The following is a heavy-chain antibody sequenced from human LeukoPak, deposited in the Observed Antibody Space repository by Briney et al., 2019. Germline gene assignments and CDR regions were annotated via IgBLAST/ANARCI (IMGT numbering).Heavy chain of an antibody. Sequence: GGSLRLSCAASGFTFDDYTMHWVRQAPGKGLEWASLISWDGGSTYYADSVEGRFTISRDNSKNSLYLQMNSLRAEDTALYYCAKDSCSGGSCYLNYFDYWGQGTLVTVSS. J-gene: IGHJ4*02. CDR3: AKDSCSGGSCYLNYFDY. D-gene: IGHD2-15*01. V-gene: IGHV3-43D*03. CDR2: ISWDGGST. CDR1: GFTFDDYT.